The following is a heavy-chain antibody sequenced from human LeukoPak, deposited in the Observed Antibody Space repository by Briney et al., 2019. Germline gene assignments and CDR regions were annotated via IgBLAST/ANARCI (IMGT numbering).Heavy chain of an antibody. V-gene: IGHV1-18*01. CDR3: AREIEYCTNGVCFPWFDP. CDR2: ISAYNGNT. D-gene: IGHD2-8*01. CDR1: GYTFSSYG. J-gene: IGHJ5*02. Sequence: ASVKVSCKASGYTFSSYGICWVRQAPGQGLEWMGWISAYNGNTNYAQKLQGRVTMTTDTSTSTAYMELRSLRSDDTAVYYCAREIEYCTNGVCFPWFDPWGKGTLVTVSS.